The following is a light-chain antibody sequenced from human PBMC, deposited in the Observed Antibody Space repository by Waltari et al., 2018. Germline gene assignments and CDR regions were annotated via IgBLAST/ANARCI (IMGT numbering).Light chain of an antibody. Sequence: QSALTQPASVSGSPGQSITISCIGSSNDVGSYNLVSWYQQHPGKVPKLMIYEVTKRPSVVSNRFSGSKSGNTASLTISGLQADDEGNYYCCSYAGSNTVMFGGGTKLTVL. CDR2: EVT. CDR1: SNDVGSYNL. V-gene: IGLV2-23*02. CDR3: CSYAGSNTVM. J-gene: IGLJ3*02.